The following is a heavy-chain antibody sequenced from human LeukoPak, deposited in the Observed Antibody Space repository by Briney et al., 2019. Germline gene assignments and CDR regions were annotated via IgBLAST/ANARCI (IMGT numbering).Heavy chain of an antibody. CDR3: AKDGLTMVRGVYFDN. Sequence: PGGSLRLSCAASGFTFSSYAMSWVRLAPGKGLEWVSAISGSGGSTYYADSVKGRFTISRDNSKDTLFLQINSLRAEDTAEYYCAKDGLTMVRGVYFDNWGQGTLVTVSS. CDR2: ISGSGGST. CDR1: GFTFSSYA. D-gene: IGHD3-10*01. J-gene: IGHJ4*02. V-gene: IGHV3-23*01.